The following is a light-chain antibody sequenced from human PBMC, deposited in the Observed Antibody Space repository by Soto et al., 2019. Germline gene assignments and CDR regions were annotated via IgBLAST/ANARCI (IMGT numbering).Light chain of an antibody. CDR1: QSVRSN. V-gene: IGKV3-15*01. CDR3: QQYDDWPIP. CDR2: DGS. J-gene: IGKJ5*01. Sequence: EIVLTQSPGTLSLSPGERATLSWRASQSVRSNLAWYQHKPGQARRLLIYDGSTRALGIPARFSGSESGTEFTLTISSLQSEDFAVYFCQQYDDWPIPFGQGTRLEVK.